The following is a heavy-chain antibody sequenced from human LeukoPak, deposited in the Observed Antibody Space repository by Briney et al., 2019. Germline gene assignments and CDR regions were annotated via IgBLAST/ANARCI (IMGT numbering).Heavy chain of an antibody. CDR1: GFTFSSYG. D-gene: IGHD6-19*01. Sequence: GGTLRLSCAASGFTFSSYGMSWVRQAPGKGLGWVSAISGSGGSTYYADSVKGRFTISRDNSKNTLYLQMNSLRAEDTAVYYCAKDKHSSGWYYGNGYYFDYWGQGTLVTVSS. CDR3: AKDKHSSGWYYGNGYYFDY. CDR2: ISGSGGST. V-gene: IGHV3-23*01. J-gene: IGHJ4*02.